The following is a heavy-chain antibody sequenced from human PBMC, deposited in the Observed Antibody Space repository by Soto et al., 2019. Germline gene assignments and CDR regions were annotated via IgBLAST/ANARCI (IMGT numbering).Heavy chain of an antibody. D-gene: IGHD3-16*01. CDR3: ASNYAYAEGYYFYGIDV. CDR1: GFTFRNYW. J-gene: IGHJ6*02. CDR2: VNSDGDTT. Sequence: HPGGSLRLSCAASGFTFRNYWMHWFRQAPGKGLVWVSRVNSDGDTTYYADSVKGRFTISRDNAKNTLHLQMNSLGAEDTAVYYCASNYAYAEGYYFYGIDVWGQGTTVTVSS. V-gene: IGHV3-74*01.